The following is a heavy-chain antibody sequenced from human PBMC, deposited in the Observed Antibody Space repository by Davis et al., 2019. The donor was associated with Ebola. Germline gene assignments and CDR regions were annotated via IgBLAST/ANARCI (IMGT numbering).Heavy chain of an antibody. CDR1: GFTFSSYS. CDR3: AREGIAAAHFDY. J-gene: IGHJ4*02. V-gene: IGHV3-21*01. Sequence: PGGSLRLSCAASGFTFSSYSMNWVRQAPGKGLEWVSSISSSSSYIYYADSVKGRFTISRDNAKNSLYLQMNSLRAEDTAVYYCAREGIAAAHFDYWGQGTLVTVSS. CDR2: ISSSSSYI. D-gene: IGHD6-13*01.